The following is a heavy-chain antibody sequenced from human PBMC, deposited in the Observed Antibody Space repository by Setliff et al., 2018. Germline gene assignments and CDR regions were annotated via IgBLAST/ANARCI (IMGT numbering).Heavy chain of an antibody. CDR3: ARRHCSGGSCYSLNYFDY. CDR2: IYHSGST. CDR1: GYFISSGYY. D-gene: IGHD2-15*01. J-gene: IGHJ4*02. V-gene: IGHV4-38-2*01. Sequence: ETLSLTCAVSGYFISSGYYWGWIRQPPGKGLEWIGGIYHSGSTYYNPSLKSRVTISVDTSKKQFSLKLSSVTAADTAVYYCARRHCSGGSCYSLNYFDYWGQGTLVTVSS.